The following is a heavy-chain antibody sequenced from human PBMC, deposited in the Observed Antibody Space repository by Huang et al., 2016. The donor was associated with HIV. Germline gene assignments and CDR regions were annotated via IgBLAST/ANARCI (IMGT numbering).Heavy chain of an antibody. D-gene: IGHD3-9*01. Sequence: QVQLVQSRAEVKKPGASVKVSCKVSEYTLTELSIHWVRQPTGKGLEWMGSFDPEIGRTSYAQKFQGRVTMTEDTSTETAFMELSGLRPEDTAVYYCATGFDVFFDFWGQGTLVTVSS. V-gene: IGHV1-24*01. J-gene: IGHJ4*02. CDR2: FDPEIGRT. CDR1: EYTLTELS. CDR3: ATGFDVFFDF.